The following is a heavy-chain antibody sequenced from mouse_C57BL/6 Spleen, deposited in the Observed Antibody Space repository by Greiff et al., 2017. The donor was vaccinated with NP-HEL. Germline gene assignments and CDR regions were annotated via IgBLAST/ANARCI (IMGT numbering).Heavy chain of an antibody. V-gene: IGHV1-69*01. Sequence: VQLQQPGAELVMPGASVKLSCKASGYTFTSYWMHWVKQRPGQGLEWIGEIDPSDSYTNYNQKFKGKSTLTVDKSSSTAYMQLSSLTSEDSAVYYCARSEGRYGNFYYFDYWGQGTTLTVSS. CDR1: GYTFTSYW. CDR2: IDPSDSYT. J-gene: IGHJ2*01. CDR3: ARSEGRYGNFYYFDY. D-gene: IGHD2-1*01.